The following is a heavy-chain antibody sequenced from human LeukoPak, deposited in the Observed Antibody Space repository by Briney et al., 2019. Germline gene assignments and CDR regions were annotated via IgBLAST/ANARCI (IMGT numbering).Heavy chain of an antibody. CDR2: INPNSGGT. CDR1: GYTFTGYY. CDR3: ARDGDRVAGKVYFDY. V-gene: IGHV1-2*02. J-gene: IGHJ4*02. Sequence: ASVKVSCKASGYTFTGYYMHGVRQAPGQGLEWMGWINPNSGGTNYAQKFQGRVTMTRDTSISTAYMELSRLRSDDTAVYYCARDGDRVAGKVYFDYWGQGTLVTVSS. D-gene: IGHD6-19*01.